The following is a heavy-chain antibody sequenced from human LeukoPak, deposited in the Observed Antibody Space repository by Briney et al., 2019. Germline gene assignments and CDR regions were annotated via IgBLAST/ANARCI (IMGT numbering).Heavy chain of an antibody. CDR2: ISYDGSNK. CDR3: ARDQNGRDGYSYSGYYGMDV. CDR1: GFTFSSYA. Sequence: GGSLRLSCAASGFTFSSYAMHWVRQAPGKGLEWVAVISYDGSNKYSADSVKGRFTISRDNAKNTLYLQMNSLRAEDTAVYYCARDQNGRDGYSYSGYYGMDVWGQGTTVTVSS. J-gene: IGHJ6*02. D-gene: IGHD5-24*01. V-gene: IGHV3-30*14.